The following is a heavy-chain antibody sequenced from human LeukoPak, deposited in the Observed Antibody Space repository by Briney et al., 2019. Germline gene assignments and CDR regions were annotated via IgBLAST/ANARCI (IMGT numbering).Heavy chain of an antibody. J-gene: IGHJ4*02. CDR3: ASLIDPLDYYDRSGSFDS. Sequence: GGSLRLSCAASGFTFTDYYMSWIRQAPGKGLEWVSYISSSGSTMYYTDSVKGRFTIARDNAKNSLYLQMNSLRAEDTAVYYCASLIDPLDYYDRSGSFDSWGQGTPVTVSA. V-gene: IGHV3-11*01. D-gene: IGHD3-22*01. CDR2: ISSSGSTM. CDR1: GFTFTDYY.